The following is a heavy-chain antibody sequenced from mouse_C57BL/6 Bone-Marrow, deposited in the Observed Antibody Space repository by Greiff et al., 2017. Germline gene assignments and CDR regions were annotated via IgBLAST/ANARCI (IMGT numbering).Heavy chain of an antibody. CDR3: ARLDDYDGWYFDV. CDR1: GYAFSSSW. V-gene: IGHV1-82*01. D-gene: IGHD2-4*01. Sequence: QVQLKQSGPELVKPGASVKISCKASGYAFSSSWMNWVKQRPGKGLEWIGRIYPGDGDTNYNGKFKGKATLTADKSSSTAYMQLCSLTSEDSAVYFCARLDDYDGWYFDVWGTGTTVTVSS. CDR2: IYPGDGDT. J-gene: IGHJ1*03.